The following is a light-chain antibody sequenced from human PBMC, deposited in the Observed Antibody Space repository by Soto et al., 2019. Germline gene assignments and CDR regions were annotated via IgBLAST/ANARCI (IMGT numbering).Light chain of an antibody. J-gene: IGKJ2*01. V-gene: IGKV3-15*01. CDR1: QSVSSN. CDR3: QQYNNWPSYT. CDR2: GAS. Sequence: EIVMTQSPATLSVSPGERATLSCRASQSVSSNLAWYQQKPGQAPRLLIYGASTRATGIPARFSGSGSGTEFTLTISSLQSDDFALYYCQQYNNWPSYTFGQRTKLEIK.